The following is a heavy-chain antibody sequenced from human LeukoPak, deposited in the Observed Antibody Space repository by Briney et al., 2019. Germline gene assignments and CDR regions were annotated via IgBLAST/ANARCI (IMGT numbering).Heavy chain of an antibody. CDR2: MNPNSGNT. D-gene: IGHD3-3*01. CDR1: GYTSTSYD. Sequence: GASVKVSCKASGYTSTSYDINWVRQATGQGLEWMGWMNPNSGNTGYAQKFQGRVTMTRNTSISTAYMELSSLRSEDTAVYYCARGVLVYDFWSGSRPNLDYWGQGTRVTVSS. CDR3: ARGVLVYDFWSGSRPNLDY. V-gene: IGHV1-8*01. J-gene: IGHJ4*02.